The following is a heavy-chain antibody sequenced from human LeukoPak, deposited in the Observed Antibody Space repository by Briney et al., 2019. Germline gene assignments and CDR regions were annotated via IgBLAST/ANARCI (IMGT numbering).Heavy chain of an antibody. Sequence: ASVKVSCKASGYTFTGYYMHWVRQAPGQGLEWMGWINPNSGGTNYAQKFQGRVTMTRDTSISTAYMELSRLRSDDPAVYYCARVCSSREYSYGTYWYFDRWGRGTLVTVAS. CDR1: GYTFTGYY. D-gene: IGHD5-18*01. V-gene: IGHV1-2*02. CDR3: ARVCSSREYSYGTYWYFDR. CDR2: INPNSGGT. J-gene: IGHJ2*01.